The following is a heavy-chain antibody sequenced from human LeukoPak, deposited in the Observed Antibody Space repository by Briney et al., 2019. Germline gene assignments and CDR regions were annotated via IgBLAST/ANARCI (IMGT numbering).Heavy chain of an antibody. CDR2: IIPIFGTA. CDR3: ARGPTLEWLSPPYFDY. CDR1: GGTFSSYA. D-gene: IGHD3-3*01. J-gene: IGHJ4*02. V-gene: IGHV1-69*01. Sequence: SVKVSCKASGGTFSSYAISWVRQAPGQGLEWMGGIIPIFGTANYAQKFQGRVTITADESTSTAHMELSSLRSEDTAVYYCARGPTLEWLSPPYFDYWGQGTLVTVSS.